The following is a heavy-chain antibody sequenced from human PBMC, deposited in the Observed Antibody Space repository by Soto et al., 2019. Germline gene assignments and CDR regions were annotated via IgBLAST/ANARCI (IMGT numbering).Heavy chain of an antibody. CDR3: ARDRVVVVAAGVGWFDP. V-gene: IGHV4-30-4*01. J-gene: IGHJ5*02. CDR1: GGSISSGDYY. CDR2: IYYSGST. Sequence: QVQLQESGPGLVKPSQTLSLTCTVSGGSISSGDYYWSWIRQPPGKGLEWIGYIYYSGSTYYNPSLKSRVTISVDTSKNQFSLKLSSVTAADTAVYYCARDRVVVVAAGVGWFDPWGQGTLVTVSS. D-gene: IGHD2-15*01.